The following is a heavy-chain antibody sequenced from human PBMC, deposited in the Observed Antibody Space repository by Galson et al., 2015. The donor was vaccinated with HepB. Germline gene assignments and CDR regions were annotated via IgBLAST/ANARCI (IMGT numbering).Heavy chain of an antibody. D-gene: IGHD3-10*01. J-gene: IGHJ1*01. CDR2: INPYSGGT. CDR1: GYTFTSYG. Sequence: SVKVSCKASGYTFTSYGITWVRQAPGQGLEWVGWINPYSGGTNFAQNLQDRVTMSTDTSTSTAYMELRRLRSDDTAVYFCARDPWFGRLTNFLVLEFWGQGTLLTVSS. V-gene: IGHV1-18*04. CDR3: ARDPWFGRLTNFLVLEF.